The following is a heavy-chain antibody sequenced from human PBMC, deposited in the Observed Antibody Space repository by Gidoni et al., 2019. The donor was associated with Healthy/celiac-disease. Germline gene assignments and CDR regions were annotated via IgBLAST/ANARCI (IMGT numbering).Heavy chain of an antibody. Sequence: QVQLQQWGAGLLKPSETLPLTCAVYGGSFSGYYWSWIRQPPGKGLEWIGEINHSGSTNYNPSLKSRVTISVETSKNQFSLKLSSVTAADTAVYYCARAPYYDFWSGYYTAEYFQHWGQGTLVTVSS. V-gene: IGHV4-34*01. CDR2: INHSGST. CDR1: GGSFSGYY. J-gene: IGHJ1*01. CDR3: ARAPYYDFWSGYYTAEYFQH. D-gene: IGHD3-3*01.